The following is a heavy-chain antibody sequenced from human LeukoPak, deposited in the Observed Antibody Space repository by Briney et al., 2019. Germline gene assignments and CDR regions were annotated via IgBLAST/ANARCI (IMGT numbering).Heavy chain of an antibody. CDR2: IKIKTGGGTT. CDR3: IATYYYDSSGYALDY. CDR1: GFTFSNAW. Sequence: GGSLRLSCAASGFTFSNAWMSWVRQAPGKGLEWVGRIKIKTGGGTTDYAAPVKGRFTISRDDSKNTLYLQMNSLKTEDTAVYYCIATYYYDSSGYALDYWGQGTLVTVSS. D-gene: IGHD3-22*01. J-gene: IGHJ4*02. V-gene: IGHV3-15*01.